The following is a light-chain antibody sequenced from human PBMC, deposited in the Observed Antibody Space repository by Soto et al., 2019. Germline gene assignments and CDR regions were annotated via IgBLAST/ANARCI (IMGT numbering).Light chain of an antibody. CDR2: GAS. Sequence: SVALGGRRILSRRASQSISDTLAWYQQKPGQAPRLLIHGASTRATGFPARFSGRGSGTVFTHNTASLQGQQSAVSCCQQHHNCHTPTSGAGTQLEIK. CDR3: QQHHNCHTPT. CDR1: QSISDT. V-gene: IGKV3-15*01. J-gene: IGKJ4*01.